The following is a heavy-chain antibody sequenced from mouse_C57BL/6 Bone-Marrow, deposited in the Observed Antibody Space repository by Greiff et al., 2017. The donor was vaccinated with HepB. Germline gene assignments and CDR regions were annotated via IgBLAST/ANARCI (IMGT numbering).Heavy chain of an antibody. Sequence: VQLVESGAELVRPGASVTLSCKASGYTFTDYEMHWVKQTPVHGLEWIGAIDPETGGTAYNQKFKGKAILTADKSSSTAYMELRSLTSEDSAVYYCTRRPIDSSGLYAMDYWGQGTSVTVSS. CDR3: TRRPIDSSGLYAMDY. CDR1: GYTFTDYE. CDR2: IDPETGGT. V-gene: IGHV1-15*01. J-gene: IGHJ4*01. D-gene: IGHD3-2*02.